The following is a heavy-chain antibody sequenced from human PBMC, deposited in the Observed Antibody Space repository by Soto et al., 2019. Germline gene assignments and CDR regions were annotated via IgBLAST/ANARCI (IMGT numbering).Heavy chain of an antibody. Sequence: QPGGSLRLSRAASGFTFSNNAMSWVRQAPGKGLELVSIVTNTGGDKLYADSVKGRFIISRDNSKNTLYLQMNSLRAEDTAIYYCARASGESYPGSRVFVSWGQGTRVTVYS. J-gene: IGHJ4*02. D-gene: IGHD3-10*01. CDR2: VTNTGGDK. CDR1: GFTFSNNA. CDR3: ARASGESYPGSRVFVS. V-gene: IGHV3-23*01.